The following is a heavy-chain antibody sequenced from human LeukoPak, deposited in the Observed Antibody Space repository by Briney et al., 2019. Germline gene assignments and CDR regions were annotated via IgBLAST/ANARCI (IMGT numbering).Heavy chain of an antibody. D-gene: IGHD4-17*01. J-gene: IGHJ4*02. CDR2: IKQDGGQI. CDR1: EFTFSSYW. V-gene: IGHV3-7*01. Sequence: GGSLRLSCAASEFTFSSYWMSWVRQAPGRELEWVANIKQDGGQIYYLESVKGRFTVSRDNAKNSLYLQMNSLRAEDTAVYYCARLGARQMLEYWGQGTLVTVSS. CDR3: ARLGARQMLEY.